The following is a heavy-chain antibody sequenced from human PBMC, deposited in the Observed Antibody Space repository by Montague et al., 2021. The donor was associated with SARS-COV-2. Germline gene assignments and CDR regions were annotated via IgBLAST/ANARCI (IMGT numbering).Heavy chain of an antibody. CDR2: ISYSGST. CDR3: ARDHYHSSWFKY. Sequence: SETLSLTCTVSGASSSSSIYYWGWIRQPPGKGLEWIGTISYSGSTYHNPSLHSRVAISVDTSKKRFSLRLTSVTAADTAVYFCARDHYHSSWFKYWGPGTLVTVSS. J-gene: IGHJ4*02. CDR1: GASSSSSIYY. D-gene: IGHD6-13*01. V-gene: IGHV4-39*07.